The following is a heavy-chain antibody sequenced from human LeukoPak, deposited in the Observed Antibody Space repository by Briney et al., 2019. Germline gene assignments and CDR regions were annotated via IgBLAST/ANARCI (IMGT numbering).Heavy chain of an antibody. CDR2: IYYSGST. Sequence: SETLSLTCTVSGGSISSYYWSWIRQPPGKGLEWIGYIYYSGSTNYNPSLKSRVTISVDTSKNQFSLKLSSVTAADTAVYYCARAQDEGDSSGYYSWVIDYWGQGTLVTVSS. J-gene: IGHJ4*02. CDR3: ARAQDEGDSSGYYSWVIDY. D-gene: IGHD3-22*01. CDR1: GGSISSYY. V-gene: IGHV4-59*01.